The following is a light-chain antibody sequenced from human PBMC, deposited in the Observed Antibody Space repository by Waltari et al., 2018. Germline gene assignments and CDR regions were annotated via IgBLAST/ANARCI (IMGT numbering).Light chain of an antibody. Sequence: YPQKPGRVPCLVRYKDTGRPSGIPERFSGSTSGTTVTLTIGGVQAEDEADYYCQSADTSGSWVFGGGTKLAVL. CDR3: QSADTSGSWV. J-gene: IGLJ3*02. CDR2: KDT. V-gene: IGLV3-25*03.